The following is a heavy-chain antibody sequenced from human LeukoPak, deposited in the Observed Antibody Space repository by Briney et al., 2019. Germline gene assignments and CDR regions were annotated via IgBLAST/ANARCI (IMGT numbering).Heavy chain of an antibody. V-gene: IGHV3-21*01. CDR2: ISSSSSYI. Sequence: GSLRLSCAASGFTFSSYSMNWVRQAPGKGLEWVSSISSSSSYIYYADSVKGRFTISRDNAKNSLYLQMNSLGAEDTAVYYCASKGHTYDYWGQGTLVTVSS. CDR1: GFTFSSYS. J-gene: IGHJ4*02. CDR3: ASKGHTYDY.